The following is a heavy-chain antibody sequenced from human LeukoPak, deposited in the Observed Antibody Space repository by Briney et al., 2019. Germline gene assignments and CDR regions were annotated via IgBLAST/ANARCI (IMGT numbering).Heavy chain of an antibody. J-gene: IGHJ6*03. CDR1: GYSISSGYY. Sequence: PSETLSLTCTVSGYSISSGYYWGWIRQPPGKWLEWIGSIYHSGSTHFNPSLKSRVTISVDTSKNQFSLKLSSVTAADTAVYYCARGVGIAAAGTLYYYYYYMDVWGKGTTVTVSS. V-gene: IGHV4-38-2*02. CDR3: ARGVGIAAAGTLYYYYYYMDV. CDR2: IYHSGST. D-gene: IGHD6-13*01.